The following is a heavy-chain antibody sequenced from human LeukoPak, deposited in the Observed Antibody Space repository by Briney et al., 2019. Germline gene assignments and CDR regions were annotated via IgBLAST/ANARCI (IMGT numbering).Heavy chain of an antibody. J-gene: IGHJ4*02. V-gene: IGHV4-4*07. Sequence: SETLSLTCSVSGGSISSYYWSWIRQPAGKGLEWIGRIYTSGSTNYNPSLKSRVTISVDTSKNQFSLKLSSVTATDTAVYYCAREGYYGSGSYPMPDYWGQGTLVTVSS. CDR2: IYTSGST. D-gene: IGHD3-10*01. CDR3: AREGYYGSGSYPMPDY. CDR1: GGSISSYY.